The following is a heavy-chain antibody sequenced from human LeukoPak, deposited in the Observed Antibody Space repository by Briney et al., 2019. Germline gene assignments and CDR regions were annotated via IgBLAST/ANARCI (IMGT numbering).Heavy chain of an antibody. Sequence: GGSLRLSCAASGFTFSSYSMNWVRQAPGKGLEWVSSISSSSSYICYADSVKGRFTISRDNAKNSLYLQMNSLRAEDTAVYYCARVEVNGDYVSPYWGQGTLVTVSS. V-gene: IGHV3-21*01. J-gene: IGHJ4*02. CDR2: ISSSSSYI. CDR1: GFTFSSYS. CDR3: ARVEVNGDYVSPY. D-gene: IGHD4-17*01.